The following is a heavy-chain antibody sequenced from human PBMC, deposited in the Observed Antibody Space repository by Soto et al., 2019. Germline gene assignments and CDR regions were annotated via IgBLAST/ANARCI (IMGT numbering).Heavy chain of an antibody. Sequence: QVQLVQSGAEVKKPGASVKVSCKASGYTFSSYGISWVRQAPGQGLVWMGGISAYNGNTKYAQKLQGRVTMNTDTSTTTAYMEPRSLRSDDTAAYYCARREVATTLTLDYWGPGALASASS. CDR3: ARREVATTLTLDY. D-gene: IGHD1-1*01. V-gene: IGHV1-18*01. J-gene: IGHJ4*02. CDR1: GYTFSSYG. CDR2: ISAYNGNT.